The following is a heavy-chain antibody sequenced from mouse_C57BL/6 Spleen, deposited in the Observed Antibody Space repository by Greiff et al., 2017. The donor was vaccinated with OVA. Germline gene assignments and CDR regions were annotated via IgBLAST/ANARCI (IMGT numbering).Heavy chain of an antibody. Sequence: QVQLQQPGAELVKPGASVKLSCKASGYTFTSYWMHWVKQRPGQGLEWIGDIYPGSGSTNYNEKFKSKATLTVDTSSSTAYMQLSSLTSEDSAVYYCARSSYYGSSSYYAMDYWGQGTSVTVSS. D-gene: IGHD1-1*01. CDR3: ARSSYYGSSSYYAMDY. J-gene: IGHJ4*01. CDR1: GYTFTSYW. V-gene: IGHV1-55*01. CDR2: IYPGSGST.